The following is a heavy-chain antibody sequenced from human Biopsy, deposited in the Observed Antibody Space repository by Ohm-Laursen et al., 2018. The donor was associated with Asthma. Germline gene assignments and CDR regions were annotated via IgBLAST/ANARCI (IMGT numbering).Heavy chain of an antibody. CDR1: GFTFRSYA. CDR3: ARQSGQDYGDSSGFDI. Sequence: SLRLSCSASGFTFRSYAMHWVRQGPGKGPEWVALVSSDGHNKYYEDSVKGRFTISRDNSRNRLYLQINRLTVEDSAVYFCARQSGQDYGDSSGFDIWGQGTKVAVSS. CDR2: VSSDGHNK. J-gene: IGHJ3*02. V-gene: IGHV3-30-3*01. D-gene: IGHD3-22*01.